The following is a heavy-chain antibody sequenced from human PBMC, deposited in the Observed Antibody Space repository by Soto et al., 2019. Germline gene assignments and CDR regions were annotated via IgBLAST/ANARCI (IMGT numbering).Heavy chain of an antibody. J-gene: IGHJ6*02. CDR2: IIPIFGTA. D-gene: IGHD6-13*01. CDR1: GGTFSSYA. Sequence: QVQLVQSGAEVKKPGSSVKVSCKASGGTFSSYAISWVRQAPGQGLEWMGGIIPIFGTANYAQKFQGRVTITADKSTSTAYMELSSLRSEDTAVYYCARDRPRYSCSIMGYYYGMDVWGPGTTVTVSS. CDR3: ARDRPRYSCSIMGYYYGMDV. V-gene: IGHV1-69*06.